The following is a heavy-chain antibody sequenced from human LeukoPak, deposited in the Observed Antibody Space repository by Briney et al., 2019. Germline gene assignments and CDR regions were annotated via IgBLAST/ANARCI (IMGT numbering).Heavy chain of an antibody. CDR2: IGTVADT. J-gene: IGHJ6*02. CDR3: ARAGSGNRWANYGMDA. Sequence: QPGGSLRLSCAASGFTFSSYDMHWVRQVTGKGLEWVSAIGTVADTYYPDSVKGRFTISRENAKNSLYLQMNSLRVGDTAVYYCARAGSGNRWANYGMDAWGQGTTVIVSS. D-gene: IGHD1-1*01. CDR1: GFTFSSYD. V-gene: IGHV3-13*01.